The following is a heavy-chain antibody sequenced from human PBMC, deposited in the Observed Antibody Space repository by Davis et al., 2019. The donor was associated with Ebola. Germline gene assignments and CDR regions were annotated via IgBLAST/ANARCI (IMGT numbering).Heavy chain of an antibody. V-gene: IGHV3-21*01. CDR1: GFTFSSYW. CDR3: ARDSYDFWSGYYHYYFDY. Sequence: PGGSLRLSCAASGFTFSSYWMNWVRQAPGKGLEWVSSISSSSSYIYYADSVKGRFTISRDNAKNSLYLQMNSLRAEDTAVYYCARDSYDFWSGYYHYYFDYWGQGTLVTVSS. CDR2: ISSSSSYI. D-gene: IGHD3-3*01. J-gene: IGHJ4*02.